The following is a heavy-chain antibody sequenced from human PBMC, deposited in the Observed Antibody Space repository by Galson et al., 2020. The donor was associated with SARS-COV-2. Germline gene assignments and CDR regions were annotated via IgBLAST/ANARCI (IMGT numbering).Heavy chain of an antibody. Sequence: KISCKASGGTFSSYAISWVRQAPGQGLEWMGGIIPIFGTANYAQKFQGRVTITADESTSTAYMELSSLRSEDTAVYYCARNYYDSSGYYYVLLDYWGQGTLVTVSS. CDR2: IIPIFGTA. CDR3: ARNYYDSSGYYYVLLDY. V-gene: IGHV1-69*01. J-gene: IGHJ4*02. CDR1: GGTFSSYA. D-gene: IGHD3-22*01.